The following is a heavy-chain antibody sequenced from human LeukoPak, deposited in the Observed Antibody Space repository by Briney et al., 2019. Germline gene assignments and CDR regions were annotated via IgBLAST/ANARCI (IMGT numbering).Heavy chain of an antibody. CDR1: GGSISSGGYY. Sequence: SETLSLTCTVSGGSISSGGYYWSWIRQHPGKGLEWIGYIYYSGSTYYNPSLKSRVTISVDTSKNQFSLKLSSVTAADTAVYYCARATVYYASSGYPDYWGQGALVTVSS. V-gene: IGHV4-31*03. CDR2: IYYSGST. J-gene: IGHJ4*02. D-gene: IGHD3-22*01. CDR3: ARATVYYASSGYPDY.